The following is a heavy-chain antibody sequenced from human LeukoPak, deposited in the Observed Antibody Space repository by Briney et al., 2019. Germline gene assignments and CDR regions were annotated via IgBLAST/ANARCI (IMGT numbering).Heavy chain of an antibody. Sequence: VGSLRLSCAASGFTFSSYWMHWVRQAPGKGLVWVSRISTDGSSTNSADSVKGRLTIPRDNAKNTLYLQMNSLRAEDTAVYYGVREYSSSSGRAFDMWGQGTMVTVSP. D-gene: IGHD6-6*01. CDR3: VREYSSSSGRAFDM. CDR2: ISTDGSST. J-gene: IGHJ3*02. CDR1: GFTFSSYW. V-gene: IGHV3-74*01.